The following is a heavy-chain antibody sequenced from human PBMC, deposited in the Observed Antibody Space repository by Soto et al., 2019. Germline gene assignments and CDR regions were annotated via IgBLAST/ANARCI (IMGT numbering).Heavy chain of an antibody. V-gene: IGHV1-69*13. J-gene: IGHJ5*02. CDR3: ARRAGYCSSTSCFTPYNWFDP. D-gene: IGHD2-2*01. CDR1: GGTFSSYA. Sequence: ASVKVSCKASGGTFSSYAISWVRQAPGQVLEWMGGIIPIFGTANYAQKFQGRVTITADESTSTAYMELSSLRSEDTAVYYCARRAGYCSSTSCFTPYNWFDPWGQGTLVTVSS. CDR2: IIPIFGTA.